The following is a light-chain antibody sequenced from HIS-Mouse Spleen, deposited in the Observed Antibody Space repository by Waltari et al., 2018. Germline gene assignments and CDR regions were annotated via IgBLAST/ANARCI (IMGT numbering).Light chain of an antibody. CDR3: SLYTSSSTLV. Sequence: QSALTQPPSVSGSPGQSVTISCTGTSSSVGSYNLFPWYQQPPGTAPKLMIYEVSNRPSGVPDRFSGSKSGNTASLTISGLQAEDEADYYCSLYTSSSTLVFGGGTKLTVL. J-gene: IGLJ2*01. CDR1: SSSVGSYNL. CDR2: EVS. V-gene: IGLV2-18*01.